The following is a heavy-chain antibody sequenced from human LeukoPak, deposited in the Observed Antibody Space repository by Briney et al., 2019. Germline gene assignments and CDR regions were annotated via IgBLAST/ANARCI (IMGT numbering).Heavy chain of an antibody. D-gene: IGHD2-21*02. CDR3: ARDLYCGGVCYVSSY. J-gene: IGHJ4*02. CDR1: GGTFSSYA. Sequence: GASVKVSCKASGGTFSSYAISWVRQAPGQGLEWMGRIIPILGIANYAQKFQGRVTITADKSTSTAYMELSSLRSEDTAVYYCARDLYCGGVCYVSSYWGQGTLVTVSS. V-gene: IGHV1-69*04. CDR2: IIPILGIA.